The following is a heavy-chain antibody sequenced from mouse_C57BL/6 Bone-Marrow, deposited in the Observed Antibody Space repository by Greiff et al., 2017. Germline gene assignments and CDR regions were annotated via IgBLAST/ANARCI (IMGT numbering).Heavy chain of an antibody. Sequence: EVQVVESGAELVRPGASVKLSCTASGFNIKDDYMHWVKQRPEQGLEWIGWIDPENGDTEYASKFQGKATITADTSSNTAYLQLSSLTSEDTAVYYCTTYATTVAYYFDYWGQGTTLTVSS. D-gene: IGHD1-1*01. CDR3: TTYATTVAYYFDY. J-gene: IGHJ2*01. CDR2: IDPENGDT. V-gene: IGHV14-4*01. CDR1: GFNIKDDY.